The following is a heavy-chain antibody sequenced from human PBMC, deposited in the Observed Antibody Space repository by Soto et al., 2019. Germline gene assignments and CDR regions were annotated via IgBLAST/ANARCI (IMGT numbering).Heavy chain of an antibody. Sequence: QVQLQESGPGLVKPSQTLSLTCTVSGGSISSGDYYWSCIRQPPGKGLEWIGHIYYSGRTYYNPSLKSRVTTSVDTSKNQFSLKLSAVTAADTAVYYCARMGDRGDQLRGYYLDYWGQGTLVTVSS. CDR2: IYYSGRT. V-gene: IGHV4-30-4*01. D-gene: IGHD2-2*01. J-gene: IGHJ4*02. CDR1: GGSISSGDYY. CDR3: ARMGDRGDQLRGYYLDY.